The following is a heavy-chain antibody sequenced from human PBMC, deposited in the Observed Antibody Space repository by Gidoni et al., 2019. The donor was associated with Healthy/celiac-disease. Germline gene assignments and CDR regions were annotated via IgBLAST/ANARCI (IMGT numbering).Heavy chain of an antibody. D-gene: IGHD2-15*01. CDR2: ISSSSSYI. V-gene: IGHV3-21*01. J-gene: IGHJ4*02. CDR1: GFTFSSYS. CDR3: AREGRRSGGSFDY. Sequence: EVQLVESGGGLVKPGGSLRLSCTASGFTFSSYSMNWVRQAPGKGLEWVSSISSSSSYIYYADSVKGRFTISRDNAKNSLYLQMNSLRAEDTAVYYCAREGRRSGGSFDYWGQGTLVTVSS.